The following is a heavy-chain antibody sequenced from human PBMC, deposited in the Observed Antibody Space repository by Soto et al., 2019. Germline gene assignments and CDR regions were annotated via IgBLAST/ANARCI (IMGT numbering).Heavy chain of an antibody. J-gene: IGHJ4*02. Sequence: PSETLSLTCAVCGYSISSGYYGGWIRQPPGKGLEWIGSIYHSGSTYYNPSLKSRVTISVDTSKNQFSLKLSSVTAADTAVYYCAREGGYYDSSGSLTSYWGQGTLVTVSS. V-gene: IGHV4-38-2*02. CDR2: IYHSGST. CDR3: AREGGYYDSSGSLTSY. D-gene: IGHD3-22*01. CDR1: GYSISSGYY.